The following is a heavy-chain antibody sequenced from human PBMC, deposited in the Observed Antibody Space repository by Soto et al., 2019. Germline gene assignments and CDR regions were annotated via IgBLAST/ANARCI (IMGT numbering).Heavy chain of an antibody. J-gene: IGHJ6*02. D-gene: IGHD3-9*01. CDR3: AKAAPSDYVILTGYLPQDNYYYYGMDV. CDR1: GFTFSSYA. CDR2: ISGSGGST. V-gene: IGHV3-23*01. Sequence: GGSLRLSCAASGFTFSSYAMSWVRQAPGKGLEWVSAISGSGGSTYYADSVKGRFTISRDNSKNTLYLQMNSLRAEDTAVYYCAKAAPSDYVILTGYLPQDNYYYYGMDVWGQGTTVTVSS.